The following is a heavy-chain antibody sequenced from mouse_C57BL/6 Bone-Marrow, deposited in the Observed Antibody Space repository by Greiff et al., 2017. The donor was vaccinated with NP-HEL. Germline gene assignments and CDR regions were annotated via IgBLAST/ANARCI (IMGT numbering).Heavy chain of an antibody. Sequence: EVQRVESGGGLVQPGGSLSLSCAASGFTFTDYYMSWVRQPPGKALEWLGFIRNKANGYTTEYSASVKGRFTISRDNSQSILYLQMNALRAEDSATYYCARSYYGSSLYYFDYWGQGTTLTVSS. V-gene: IGHV7-3*01. CDR1: GFTFTDYY. CDR3: ARSYYGSSLYYFDY. D-gene: IGHD1-1*01. J-gene: IGHJ2*01. CDR2: IRNKANGYTT.